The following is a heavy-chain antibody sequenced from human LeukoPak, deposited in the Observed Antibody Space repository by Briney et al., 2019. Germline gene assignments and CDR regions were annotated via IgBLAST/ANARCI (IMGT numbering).Heavy chain of an antibody. V-gene: IGHV1-69*13. J-gene: IGHJ4*02. CDR2: IIPIFGTA. Sequence: GASVKVSCKASGGTFSSYAISWVRQAPGQGLEWMGGIIPIFGTANYAQKFQGRVTITADESTSTAYMELSSLRSEDTAVYYCASYYYDSSSYTPYYFDYWGQGTLVTVSS. CDR3: ASYYYDSSSYTPYYFDY. CDR1: GGTFSSYA. D-gene: IGHD3-22*01.